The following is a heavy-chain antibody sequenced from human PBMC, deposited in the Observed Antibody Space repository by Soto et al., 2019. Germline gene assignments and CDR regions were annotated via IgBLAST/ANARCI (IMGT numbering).Heavy chain of an antibody. V-gene: IGHV4-39*01. CDR3: ARPLVVVAAIGFAFDI. D-gene: IGHD2-15*01. J-gene: IGHJ3*02. Sequence: SETLSLTCTVSGGSISSSSYYWGWIRQPPGKGLEWIGSIYYSGSTYYNPSLKGRVTISVDTSRNQFSLKLSSVTAADTAVYYCARPLVVVAAIGFAFDIWGQGTMVTVSS. CDR2: IYYSGST. CDR1: GGSISSSSYY.